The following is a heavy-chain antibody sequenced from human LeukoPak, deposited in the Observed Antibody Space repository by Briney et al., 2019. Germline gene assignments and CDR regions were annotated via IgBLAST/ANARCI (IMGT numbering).Heavy chain of an antibody. Sequence: GRSLRLSCAASEFTFSTYGMHWVRQAPGKGLEWVSLISYDGSSIYYADSVKGRFTISRDNSKNTLYLQMNSLRAEDTAVYYCAKDRYFSGGSCNYDALDCWGQGTLVAVSS. CDR3: AKDRYFSGGSCNYDALDC. V-gene: IGHV3-30*18. J-gene: IGHJ4*02. CDR2: ISYDGSSI. D-gene: IGHD2-15*01. CDR1: EFTFSTYG.